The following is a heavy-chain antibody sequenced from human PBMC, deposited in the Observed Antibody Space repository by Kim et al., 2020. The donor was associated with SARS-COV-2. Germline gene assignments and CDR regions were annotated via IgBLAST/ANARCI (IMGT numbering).Heavy chain of an antibody. CDR3: ARSGYSSSWYEAWYNYSAMDV. V-gene: IGHV4-39*01. J-gene: IGHJ6*02. CDR1: GGSISTRKFY. CDR2: IYYSGNT. D-gene: IGHD6-13*01. Sequence: SETLSLTCTVSGGSISTRKFYWGWIRQPPGKGLEWIGTIYYSGNTYYNPSLRSRVTISVDTSKKQYSLRLSSVTAADTAVYYCARSGYSSSWYEAWYNYSAMDVWGQGTTVTVSS.